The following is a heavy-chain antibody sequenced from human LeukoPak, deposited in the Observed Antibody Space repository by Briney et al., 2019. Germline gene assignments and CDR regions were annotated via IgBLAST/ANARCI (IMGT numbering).Heavy chain of an antibody. J-gene: IGHJ4*02. CDR1: GFTFSSYG. Sequence: GGSLRLSCAASGFTFSSYGMHWVRQAPGKGLEWVAVIWFDGSNKYYADSVKGRFTISRDNSKNTLYLQMNSLRAEDTAVYYCARDPHQPNYYDSSGRDYWGQGTLVTVSS. D-gene: IGHD3-22*01. CDR2: IWFDGSNK. CDR3: ARDPHQPNYYDSSGRDY. V-gene: IGHV3-33*01.